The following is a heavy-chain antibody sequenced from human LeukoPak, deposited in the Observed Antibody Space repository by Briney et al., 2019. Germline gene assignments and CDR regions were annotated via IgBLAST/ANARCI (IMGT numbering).Heavy chain of an antibody. Sequence: SETLSLTCTVSGGSISSYYWSWIRQPPGKGLEWIGYIYYSGGTNYNPSPKSRVTISVDTSKNQFSLKLSSVTAADTAVYYCARGFLEWLPAYYWGQGTLVTVSS. CDR3: ARGFLEWLPAYY. D-gene: IGHD3-3*01. J-gene: IGHJ4*02. CDR2: IYYSGGT. CDR1: GGSISSYY. V-gene: IGHV4-59*01.